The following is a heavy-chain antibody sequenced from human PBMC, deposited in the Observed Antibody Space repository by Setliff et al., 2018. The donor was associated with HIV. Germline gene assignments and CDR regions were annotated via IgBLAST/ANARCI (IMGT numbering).Heavy chain of an antibody. CDR2: IYYNGNA. CDR1: GGSMRSSGYS. V-gene: IGHV4-30-2*01. J-gene: IGHJ6*02. CDR3: ARRGDFFYYAMDV. Sequence: SETLSLTCAVSGGSMRSSGYSWTWIRQAPGKGLEWVGYIYYNGNAYYNPSLKSRVTISVDRTKNQFSLKLSSVTAADTAVYYCARRGDFFYYAMDVWGQGTTVTVSS.